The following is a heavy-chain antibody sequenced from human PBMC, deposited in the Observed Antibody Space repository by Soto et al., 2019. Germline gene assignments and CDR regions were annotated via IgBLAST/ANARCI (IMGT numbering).Heavy chain of an antibody. CDR3: ARRYGGNFDY. Sequence: SETLSLTCTVSGGSISSYCWSWIRQPPGKGLEWIGYIYYSGSTNYNPSLKSRVSISVDTSKNQFSLKLSSVTAADTAVYYCARRYGGNFDYWGQGTLVTVSS. J-gene: IGHJ4*02. V-gene: IGHV4-59*01. D-gene: IGHD1-26*01. CDR2: IYYSGST. CDR1: GGSISSYC.